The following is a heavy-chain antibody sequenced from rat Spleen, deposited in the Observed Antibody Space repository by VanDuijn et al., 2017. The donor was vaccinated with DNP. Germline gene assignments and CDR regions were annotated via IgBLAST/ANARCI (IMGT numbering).Heavy chain of an antibody. Sequence: QVQLKESGPGLVQPSQTLSLTCPVSGFSLTSYHVHWVRQPPGKGLEWMGVIWNNGGTRYNSVPKSRLSISKDTSKSQVFLKMNSLQTEDTAMYFCARYYGYNYYAMDAWGQGTSVTVSS. J-gene: IGHJ4*01. CDR3: ARYYGYNYYAMDA. CDR2: IWNNGGT. CDR1: GFSLTSYH. V-gene: IGHV2-41*01. D-gene: IGHD1-9*01.